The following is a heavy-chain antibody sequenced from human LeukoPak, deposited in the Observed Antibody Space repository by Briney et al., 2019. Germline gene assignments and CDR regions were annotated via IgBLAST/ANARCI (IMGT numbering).Heavy chain of an antibody. J-gene: IGHJ4*02. CDR1: GFIFSNAW. CDR3: ASQSTEEH. CDR2: ISSSSSYI. V-gene: IGHV3-21*01. Sequence: GGSLRLSCAASGFIFSNAWMTWVRQAPGKGLEWVSSISSSSSYIYYADSVKGRFTISRDNAKNSLYLQMNSLRAEDTAVYYCASQSTEEHWGQGTLVTVSS. D-gene: IGHD5/OR15-5a*01.